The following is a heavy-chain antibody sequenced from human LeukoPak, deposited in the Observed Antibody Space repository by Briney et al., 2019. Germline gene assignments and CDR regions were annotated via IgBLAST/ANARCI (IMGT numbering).Heavy chain of an antibody. D-gene: IGHD3-10*01. V-gene: IGHV1-69*13. J-gene: IGHJ4*02. CDR3: ARDTDYYGSGSYNY. CDR2: IIPIFGTA. Sequence: ASVKVSCKASGYTFTGYYMHWVRQAPGQGLEWMGGIIPIFGTANYAQKFQGRVTITADESTSTAYMELSSLRSEDTAVYYCARDTDYYGSGSYNYWGQGTLVTVSS. CDR1: GYTFTGYY.